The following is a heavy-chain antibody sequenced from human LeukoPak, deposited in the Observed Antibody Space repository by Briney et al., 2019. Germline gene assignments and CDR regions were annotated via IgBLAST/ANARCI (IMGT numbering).Heavy chain of an antibody. V-gene: IGHV1-8*03. CDR2: MNPNSGNT. CDR3: ARRIVPMVYGVLYNWFDP. D-gene: IGHD2-8*01. CDR1: GYTFTSYD. J-gene: IGHJ5*02. Sequence: ASVKVSCKASGYTFTSYDINWVRQATGQGLEWMGWMNPNSGNTGYAQKFQGRVTITRNTSISTAYMELSSLRSEDTAVYYCARRIVPMVYGVLYNWFDPWGQGTLVTVSS.